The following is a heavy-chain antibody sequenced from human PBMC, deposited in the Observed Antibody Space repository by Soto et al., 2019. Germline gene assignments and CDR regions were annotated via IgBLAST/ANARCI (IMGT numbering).Heavy chain of an antibody. Sequence: PSETLSLTCTVSGGSISSYYWSWIRQPPGKGLEWIGYIYYSGSTNYNPSLKSRVTISVDTSKNQFSLKLSSVTAADTAVYYCARAPRDYVVPGGFDYWGQGTLVTVSS. V-gene: IGHV4-59*01. J-gene: IGHJ4*02. CDR2: IYYSGST. CDR1: GGSISSYY. CDR3: ARAPRDYVVPGGFDY. D-gene: IGHD4-17*01.